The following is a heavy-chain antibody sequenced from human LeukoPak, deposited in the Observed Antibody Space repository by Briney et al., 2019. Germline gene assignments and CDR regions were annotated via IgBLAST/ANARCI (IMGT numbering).Heavy chain of an antibody. CDR2: ISSSGSTI. J-gene: IGHJ4*02. V-gene: IGHV3-11*01. D-gene: IGHD5-12*01. Sequence: GGSLRFSCAASGFTFSDYYMSWIRQAPGKGLEWVSYISSSGSTIYNADYVKGRFTLSRDNAKNSLYLQMNSLRAGDTALYYCARARGYSGYDYYYWGQGTLVTVSS. CDR1: GFTFSDYY. CDR3: ARARGYSGYDYYY.